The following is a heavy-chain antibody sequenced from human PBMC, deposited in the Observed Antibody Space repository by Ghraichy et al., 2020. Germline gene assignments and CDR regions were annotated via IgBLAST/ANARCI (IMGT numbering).Heavy chain of an antibody. CDR1: GFTLSNFY. J-gene: IGHJ4*02. CDR3: ARDAVTLDS. Sequence: GGSLRLSCAASGFTLSNFYMTWIRQAPGKGLEWVSYISSSGDTKKYADSVKDRFTVSRDNAKNSLYLQMDSLRVDDTAVYYCARDAVTLDSWGQGTLVTVSS. V-gene: IGHV3-11*01. D-gene: IGHD2-21*02. CDR2: ISSSGDTK.